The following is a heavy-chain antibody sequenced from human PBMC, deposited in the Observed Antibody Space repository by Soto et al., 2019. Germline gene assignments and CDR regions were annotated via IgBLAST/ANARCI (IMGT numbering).Heavy chain of an antibody. J-gene: IGHJ4*02. Sequence: GGSLRLSCAASGFTFSSYGMHWVRQAPGKGLEWVAVISYDGSNKYYADSVKGRFTISRDNSKNTLYLQMNSLRAEDTAVYYCAKDLSSIAARSADGDWGQGTLVTVSS. CDR2: ISYDGSNK. V-gene: IGHV3-30*18. CDR1: GFTFSSYG. D-gene: IGHD6-6*01. CDR3: AKDLSSIAARSADGD.